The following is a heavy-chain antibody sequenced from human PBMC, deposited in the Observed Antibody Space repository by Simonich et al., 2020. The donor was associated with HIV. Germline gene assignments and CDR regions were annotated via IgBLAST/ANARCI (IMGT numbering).Heavy chain of an antibody. V-gene: IGHV3-30*07. J-gene: IGHJ4*02. Sequence: QVQLVESGGGVVQPGRSLRLSCSASGFTFSSYAMHWVRQAPGKGQEWVAVISYDGSNKYYADSVKGRFTSSRDKSKNTLYLQMNSLRAEDTAVYYCASGGSISSVWADDYWGQGTLVTVSS. CDR1: GFTFSSYA. D-gene: IGHD3-16*01. CDR3: ASGGSISSVWADDY. CDR2: ISYDGSNK.